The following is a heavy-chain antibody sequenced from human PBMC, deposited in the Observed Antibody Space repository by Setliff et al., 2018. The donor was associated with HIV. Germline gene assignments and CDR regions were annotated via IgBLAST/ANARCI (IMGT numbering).Heavy chain of an antibody. Sequence: GGSLRLSCAASGFTFSNYVINWVRQAPGKGLEWISGISGSGVNSYYADSAKGRFTISRDNSKNTVYLQMNSLRAEDTAVYYCAKTSNTGYLFCSDYWGQGTLVTVSS. D-gene: IGHD3-9*01. J-gene: IGHJ4*02. CDR3: AKTSNTGYLFCSDY. V-gene: IGHV3-23*01. CDR1: GFTFSNYV. CDR2: ISGSGVNS.